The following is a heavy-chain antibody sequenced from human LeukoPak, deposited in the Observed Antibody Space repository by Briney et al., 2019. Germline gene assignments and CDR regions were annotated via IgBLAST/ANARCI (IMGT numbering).Heavy chain of an antibody. CDR3: ARGMGYSNYYFDY. Sequence: GASVKVSCKASGGTFSSYAISWVRQAPGQGLEWMGRIIPIFDIANYAQKFQGRVTITAGKSTSTAYMELSSLRSEDTAVYYCARGMGYSNYYFDYWGQGTLVTVSS. V-gene: IGHV1-69*04. CDR2: IIPIFDIA. J-gene: IGHJ4*02. D-gene: IGHD4-11*01. CDR1: GGTFSSYA.